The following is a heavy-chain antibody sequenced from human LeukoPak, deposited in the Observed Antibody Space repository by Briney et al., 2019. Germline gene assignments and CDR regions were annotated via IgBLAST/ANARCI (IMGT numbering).Heavy chain of an antibody. CDR2: IYYSGST. J-gene: IGHJ6*02. CDR3: ARGGYYHNVDV. Sequence: SETLSLTCTVSGGSISSYYWSWIRQPPGKGLEWIGYIYYSGSTNYNPSLKSRVTISVNTSKSQFSLKLSSVTAADTAVYYCARGGYYHNVDVWGQGTTVTVSS. CDR1: GGSISSYY. V-gene: IGHV4-59*01.